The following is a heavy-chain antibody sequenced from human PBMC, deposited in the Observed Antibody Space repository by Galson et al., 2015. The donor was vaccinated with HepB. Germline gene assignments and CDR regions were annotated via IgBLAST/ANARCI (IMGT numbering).Heavy chain of an antibody. D-gene: IGHD3-22*01. V-gene: IGHV3-9*01. CDR3: AKGTYYYDSSGSRFDY. J-gene: IGHJ4*02. CDR1: GFTFDDYA. CDR2: ISWNSGSI. Sequence: SLRLSCAASGFTFDDYAMHWVRQAPGKGLEWVSGISWNSGSIGYADSVKGRFTISRDNAKNSLYLQMNSLRAEDTALYYCAKGTYYYDSSGSRFDYWGQGTLVTVSS.